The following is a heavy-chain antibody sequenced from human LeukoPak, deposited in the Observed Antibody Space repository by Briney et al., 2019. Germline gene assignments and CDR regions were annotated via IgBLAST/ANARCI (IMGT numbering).Heavy chain of an antibody. CDR3: ASMYYYGSGSYYTGY. CDR1: GFTFSSYS. V-gene: IGHV3-21*01. CDR2: ISSSSSYI. D-gene: IGHD3-10*01. Sequence: GGSLRLSCAASGFTFSSYSMNWVRQAPGKGLEWVSSISSSSSYIYYADSVKGRFTISRENAKNSLYLQMNSLGAEDTAVYYCASMYYYGSGSYYTGYWGQGTLVTVSS. J-gene: IGHJ4*02.